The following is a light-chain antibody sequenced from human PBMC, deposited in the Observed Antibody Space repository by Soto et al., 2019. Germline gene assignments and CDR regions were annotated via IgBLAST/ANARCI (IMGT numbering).Light chain of an antibody. V-gene: IGKV3D-15*01. Sequence: EVVMTQSPATLSVSPGERVTLSCRASQTISDSLAWYQHKPGQAPRLLIYGASTRVTGIPARFSGSGLGTEFTLTISSLQLEDFAVYYCQQYNIWPPLTFGGGTKVDIK. CDR3: QQYNIWPPLT. CDR2: GAS. CDR1: QTISDS. J-gene: IGKJ4*01.